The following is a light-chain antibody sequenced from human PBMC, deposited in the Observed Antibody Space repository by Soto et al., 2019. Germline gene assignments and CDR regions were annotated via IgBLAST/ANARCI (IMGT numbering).Light chain of an antibody. V-gene: IGLV2-14*01. CDR2: EVS. Sequence: QSALTQPATVSGSPGQSITISCTGTSSDVGGYKYVSWYQQHPGKAPRLMIYEVSNRPSGASTRFSGSKSGNTASLTISGLRAEDDADYFCCSHAGSYTFVFGTGTKLTVL. J-gene: IGLJ1*01. CDR3: CSHAGSYTFV. CDR1: SSDVGGYKY.